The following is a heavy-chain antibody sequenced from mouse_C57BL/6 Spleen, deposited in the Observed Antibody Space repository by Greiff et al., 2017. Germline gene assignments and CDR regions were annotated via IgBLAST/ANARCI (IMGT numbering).Heavy chain of an antibody. CDR2: IDPNSGGT. V-gene: IGHV1-72*01. CDR3: ARGSYGSSYDFDY. Sequence: VQLQQPGAELVKPGASVKLSCKASGYTFTSYGMHWVKQRPGRGLEWIGRIDPNSGGTKYNEKFKSKATLTVDKPSSTAYMQLSSLTSEDSAVYFCARGSYGSSYDFDYWGQGTTLTVSS. J-gene: IGHJ2*01. D-gene: IGHD1-1*01. CDR1: GYTFTSYG.